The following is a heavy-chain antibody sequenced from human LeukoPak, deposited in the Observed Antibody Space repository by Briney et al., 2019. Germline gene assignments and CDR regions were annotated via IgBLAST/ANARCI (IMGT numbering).Heavy chain of an antibody. CDR2: IIPIFGTT. D-gene: IGHD3-22*01. V-gene: IGHV1-69*06. CDR3: ARGWDYDSGGRPTAYVY. Sequence: ASVKVSCKASGGTFSNYAINWVRQAPGQGLEWMGGIIPIFGTTNYAQKFQGRVTITADKSTSTVYMELNSLKSEDTAVYYCARGWDYDSGGRPTAYVYWGQGTLVTVSS. CDR1: GGTFSNYA. J-gene: IGHJ4*02.